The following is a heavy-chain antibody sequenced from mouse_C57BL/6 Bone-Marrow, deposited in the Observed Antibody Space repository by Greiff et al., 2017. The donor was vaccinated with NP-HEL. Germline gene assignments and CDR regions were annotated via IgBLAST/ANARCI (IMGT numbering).Heavy chain of an antibody. CDR2: IDPETGGT. J-gene: IGHJ2*01. CDR3: TRPTYYGSEDYYFDY. CDR1: GYTFTDYE. Sequence: QVQLQQSGAELVRPGASVTLSCKASGYTFTDYEMHWVKQTPVHGLEWIGAIDPETGGTAYNQKFKGKAILTADKSSSTAYMELRSLTSEDSAVYYCTRPTYYGSEDYYFDYWGQGTTLTVSS. V-gene: IGHV1-15*01. D-gene: IGHD1-1*01.